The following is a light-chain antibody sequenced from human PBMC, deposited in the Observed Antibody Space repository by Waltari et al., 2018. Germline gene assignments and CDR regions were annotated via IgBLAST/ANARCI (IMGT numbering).Light chain of an antibody. CDR2: DAS. Sequence: EIVLTQSPATVSLSPGERATLSCRASESVDTYLAWYQQNPGQPPRLLIYDASNRAPGIPARFSGSGSGTDFTLTISSLEPEDFAVYYCQQRRTFGPGTKVDIK. V-gene: IGKV3-11*01. CDR3: QQRRT. J-gene: IGKJ3*01. CDR1: ESVDTY.